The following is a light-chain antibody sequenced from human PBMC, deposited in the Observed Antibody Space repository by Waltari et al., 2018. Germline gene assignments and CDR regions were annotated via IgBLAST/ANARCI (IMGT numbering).Light chain of an antibody. V-gene: IGLV2-23*02. Sequence: QSPLTQPASVSASPGQSITISCTGTSSDIGNDNLVTWYQQHSGKVPKLFIYDVTQRPSGVSDRFSASKPGNTASLTISGLQEDDEADYYCCSYAVSSTLVFGGGTKVTVL. J-gene: IGLJ2*01. CDR2: DVT. CDR3: CSYAVSSTLV. CDR1: SSDIGNDNL.